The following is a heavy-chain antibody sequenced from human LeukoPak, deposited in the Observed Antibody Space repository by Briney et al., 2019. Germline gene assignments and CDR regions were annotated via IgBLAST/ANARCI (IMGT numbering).Heavy chain of an antibody. CDR1: GYTLTELS. J-gene: IGHJ4*02. V-gene: IGHV1-24*01. CDR3: AAVSGSYTLLDC. Sequence: ASVKVSCKVSGYTLTELSFHWVRQAPGKGLEWMGGIDPDDGETIYSPKFQGRVTMTEDTSTDTAHLVLSGLRFEDTAVYFCAAVSGSYTLLDCWGQGTPVTVSS. D-gene: IGHD1-26*01. CDR2: IDPDDGET.